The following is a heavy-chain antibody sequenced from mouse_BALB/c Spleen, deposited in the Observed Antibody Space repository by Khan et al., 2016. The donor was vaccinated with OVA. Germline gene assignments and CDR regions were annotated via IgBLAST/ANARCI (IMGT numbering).Heavy chain of an antibody. D-gene: IGHD4-1*01. CDR1: GFTFSPYS. Sequence: EVELVESGGDLVKSGGSLKLSCAASGFTFSPYSMSWVRQTPDKRLEWVATISSDGDYTYYPDSVKGRFNISRDNAKNTLYLQMSSLKSEDTAIYYCATHLTGSFANWGQGTLVTVSA. CDR2: ISSDGDYT. V-gene: IGHV5-6*01. J-gene: IGHJ3*01. CDR3: ATHLTGSFAN.